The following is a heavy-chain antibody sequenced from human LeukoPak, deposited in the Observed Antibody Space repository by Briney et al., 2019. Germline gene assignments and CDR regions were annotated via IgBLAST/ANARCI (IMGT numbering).Heavy chain of an antibody. D-gene: IGHD2-8*01. CDR1: GFTFSSYA. Sequence: GGSLRLSCAASGFTFSSYAMHWVRQAPGKGLEYVSAISSNGGSTYYANSVKGRFTISRDNSKNTLYLQMGSLRAEDMAVYYCARALIGYYFDYWGQGTLVTVSP. CDR2: ISSNGGST. CDR3: ARALIGYYFDY. J-gene: IGHJ4*02. V-gene: IGHV3-64*01.